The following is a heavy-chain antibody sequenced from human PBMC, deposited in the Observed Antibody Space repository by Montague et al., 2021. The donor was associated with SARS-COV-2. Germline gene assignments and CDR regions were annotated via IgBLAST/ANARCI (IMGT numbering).Heavy chain of an antibody. V-gene: IGHV4-39*01. CDR3: ARHRNSGYDFGPNWFDP. J-gene: IGHJ5*02. D-gene: IGHD5-12*01. Sequence: SETLSLTCTVSGGSISSSSYYWGWIRQPPGKGLEWLGSTYYSGSTXYNPSLKSRVTISVDTSKNQFSLKLSSVTAADTAVYYCARHRNSGYDFGPNWFDPWGQGTLVPVSS. CDR2: TYYSGST. CDR1: GGSISSSSYY.